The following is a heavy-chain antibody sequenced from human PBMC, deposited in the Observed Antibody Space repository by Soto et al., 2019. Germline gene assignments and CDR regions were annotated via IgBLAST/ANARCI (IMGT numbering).Heavy chain of an antibody. Sequence: SETLSLTCTVSGGSISSYYWSWIRQPPGKGLEWIGYIYYSGSTNYNPSLKSRVTISVDTSKNQFSLKLSSVTAADTAVYYCARVTKDPYCSSTSCYGAYYYYYMAVWGKGTSVTVSS. CDR3: ARVTKDPYCSSTSCYGAYYYYYMAV. CDR1: GGSISSYY. V-gene: IGHV4-59*01. D-gene: IGHD2-2*01. J-gene: IGHJ6*03. CDR2: IYYSGST.